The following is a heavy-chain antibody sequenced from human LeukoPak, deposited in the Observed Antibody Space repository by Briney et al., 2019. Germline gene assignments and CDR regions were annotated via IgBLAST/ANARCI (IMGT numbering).Heavy chain of an antibody. J-gene: IGHJ6*02. CDR1: GFTFSSYS. Sequence: GGSLRLSCAASGFTFSSYSMNWVRQAPGKGLVWVSRIHRDGNNINYADFVQGRFTVSRDNAKNTLYLQMHSLRVEDTAMYYCARGLRDRYGMDVWGQGTTVTVSS. CDR2: IHRDGNNI. V-gene: IGHV3-74*01. CDR3: ARGLRDRYGMDV.